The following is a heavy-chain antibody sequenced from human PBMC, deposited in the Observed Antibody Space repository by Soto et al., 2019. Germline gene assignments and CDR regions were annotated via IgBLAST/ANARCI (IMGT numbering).Heavy chain of an antibody. Sequence: QVQLVQSGAEVKKPGSSVKVSSKASGGTFSSYAISWVRQAPGQGLEWMGGIIPIFGTANYAQKFQGRVTITADESTSTAYMELSSLRSEDTAVYYCARDRTALRGYYYGMDVWGQGTTVTVSS. CDR1: GGTFSSYA. V-gene: IGHV1-69*12. D-gene: IGHD1-26*01. CDR2: IIPIFGTA. J-gene: IGHJ6*02. CDR3: ARDRTALRGYYYGMDV.